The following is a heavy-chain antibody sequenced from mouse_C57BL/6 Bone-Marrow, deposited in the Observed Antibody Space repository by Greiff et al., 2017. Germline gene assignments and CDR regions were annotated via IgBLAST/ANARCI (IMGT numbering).Heavy chain of an antibody. CDR3: ARGSWWYFGV. V-gene: IGHV1-72*01. J-gene: IGHJ1*03. CDR1: GYTFTSYW. Sequence: QVQLQQSGAELVKPGASVKLSCKASGYTFTSYWMHWVKQRPGRGLEWIGRIDPKSGGTKYNEKFKSKATLTVDKPSSTAYMQLSSLTSEDSAVYYCARGSWWYFGVWGTGTTVTVSS. CDR2: IDPKSGGT.